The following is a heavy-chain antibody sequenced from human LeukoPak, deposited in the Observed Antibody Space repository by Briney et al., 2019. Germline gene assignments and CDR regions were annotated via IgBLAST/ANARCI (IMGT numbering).Heavy chain of an antibody. V-gene: IGHV4-34*01. J-gene: IGHJ4*02. CDR3: ARDYGGGLDY. Sequence: PSETLSLTCAVYGGSLSGYYWSWIRRPPGKGLEWIGEINHSGSTNYNPSLKSRVTISVDTSKTQFSLKVSSVTAADTAVYYCARDYGGGLDYWGQGTLVTVSS. CDR2: INHSGST. CDR1: GGSLSGYY. D-gene: IGHD4-23*01.